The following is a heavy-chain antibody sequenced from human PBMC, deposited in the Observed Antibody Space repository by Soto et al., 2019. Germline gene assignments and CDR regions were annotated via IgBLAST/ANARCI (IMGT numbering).Heavy chain of an antibody. J-gene: IGHJ4*02. CDR3: AREGLRITIFREAQYYFDY. CDR1: GGTFSSHA. CDR2: IIPIFGTA. V-gene: IGHV1-69*13. D-gene: IGHD3-9*01. Sequence: ASVKVSCKASGGTFSSHAISWVRQAPGQGLEWMGGIIPIFGTANYAQKFQGRVTITADESTSTAYMELSSLRSEDTAVYYCAREGLRITIFREAQYYFDYWGQGTLVTVSS.